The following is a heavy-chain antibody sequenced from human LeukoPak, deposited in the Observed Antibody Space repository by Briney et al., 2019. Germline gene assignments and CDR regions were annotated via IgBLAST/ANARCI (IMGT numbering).Heavy chain of an antibody. CDR1: GGSISSSSYY. CDR2: FYYSGST. CDR3: ARRLAGPEDY. D-gene: IGHD6-13*01. V-gene: IGHV4-39*01. J-gene: IGHJ4*02. Sequence: SETLSLTCTVSGGSISSSSYYWGRIRQPPGRGLEWIGSFYYSGSTYYNPSLRTRVTISVDTSKNQFSLRLNSVTATDTAVYYCARRLAGPEDYWGQGTLVTVSS.